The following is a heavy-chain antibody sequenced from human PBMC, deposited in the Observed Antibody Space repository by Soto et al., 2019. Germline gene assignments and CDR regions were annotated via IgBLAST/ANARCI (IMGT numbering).Heavy chain of an antibody. Sequence: QVQLVQSGPEVKKPGASVKVSCKTSGYTFTSYGISWVRQAPGQGLEWMGWITTDKGKTTYAQKFQGRVAMTTDTSTSTAYKELRRLRDDDTAVYCCAGGAPAFDDWGQGTLVTVSS. CDR3: AGGAPAFDD. J-gene: IGHJ4*02. CDR2: ITTDKGKT. D-gene: IGHD4-17*01. CDR1: GYTFTSYG. V-gene: IGHV1-18*01.